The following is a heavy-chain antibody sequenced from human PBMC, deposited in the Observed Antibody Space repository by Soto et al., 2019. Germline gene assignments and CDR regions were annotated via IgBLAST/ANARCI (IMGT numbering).Heavy chain of an antibody. CDR1: GFTFSSYS. Sequence: EVRLVESGGGLVQPGGSLRLSCAASGFTFSSYSMNWVRQAPGKGLEWVSYISSSSSTIYYADSVKGRFTISRDDAKNSLYLQINSLRAEDTAVYYCARHPECIAEIGWFDPWGQGTLVTVSS. CDR3: ARHPECIAEIGWFDP. D-gene: IGHD6-13*01. J-gene: IGHJ5*02. V-gene: IGHV3-48*01. CDR2: ISSSSSTI.